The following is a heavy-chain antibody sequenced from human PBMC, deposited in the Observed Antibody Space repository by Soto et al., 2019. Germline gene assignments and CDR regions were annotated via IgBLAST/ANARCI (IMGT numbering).Heavy chain of an antibody. Sequence: QVQLVQSGAEVKKPGASVKVSCKASGYSFTSYSISWVRQAAGQGLEWMGWISAYNGNTNYAQKLQGRVTTTTDTSTSTAYMEVRSLRSDDTAVYYCARDAPPADYWGQGTLVTVSS. V-gene: IGHV1-18*01. CDR2: ISAYNGNT. J-gene: IGHJ4*02. CDR3: ARDAPPADY. CDR1: GYSFTSYS.